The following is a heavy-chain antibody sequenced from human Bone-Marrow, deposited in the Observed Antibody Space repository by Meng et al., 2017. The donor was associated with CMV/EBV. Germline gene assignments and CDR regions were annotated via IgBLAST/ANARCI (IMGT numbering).Heavy chain of an antibody. Sequence: ASVKVSCKASGYTFTSYGISWVRQAPGQGLEWMGIINPSGGSTSYAQKFQGRVTMTRDTSTSTVYMELSSLRSEDTAVYYCARLVGATHYWGQGTLVTVSS. CDR3: ARLVGATHY. CDR2: INPSGGST. V-gene: IGHV1-46*01. D-gene: IGHD1-26*01. J-gene: IGHJ4*02. CDR1: GYTFTSYG.